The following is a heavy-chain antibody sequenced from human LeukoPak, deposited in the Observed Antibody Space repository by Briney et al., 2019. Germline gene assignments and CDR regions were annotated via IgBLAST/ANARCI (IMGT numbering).Heavy chain of an antibody. Sequence: SETLSLTCTVSGGSVSSGSYYWSWIRQPPGKGLEWIGYIYYSGSTNYNPSLKSRVTISVDTSKNQFSLKLSSVTAADTAVYYCARGRYDFWSGYLRFDPWGQGTLVTVSS. CDR2: IYYSGST. D-gene: IGHD3-3*01. V-gene: IGHV4-61*01. CDR1: GGSVSSGSYY. J-gene: IGHJ5*02. CDR3: ARGRYDFWSGYLRFDP.